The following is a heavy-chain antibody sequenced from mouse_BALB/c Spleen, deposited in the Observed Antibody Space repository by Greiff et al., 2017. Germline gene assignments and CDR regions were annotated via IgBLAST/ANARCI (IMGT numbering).Heavy chain of an antibody. CDR1: GYTFTSYW. D-gene: IGHD2-4*01. CDR2: INPSTGYT. V-gene: IGHV1-7*01. CDR3: ARSHYDYDYAY. J-gene: IGHJ3*01. Sequence: QVQLQQSGAELAKPGASVKMSCKASGYTFTSYWMHWVKQRPGQGLEWIGYINPSTGYTEYNQKFKDKATLTADKSSSTAYMQLSSLTSEDSAVYYCARSHYDYDYAYWGQGTLVTVSA.